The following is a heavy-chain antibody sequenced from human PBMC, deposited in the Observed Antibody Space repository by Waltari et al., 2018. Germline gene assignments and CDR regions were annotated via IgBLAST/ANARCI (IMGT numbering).Heavy chain of an antibody. CDR1: GGSISRGGCY. D-gene: IGHD1-7*01. CDR2: IYYSGRT. CDR3: ARGNWNYDFDY. J-gene: IGHJ4*02. V-gene: IGHV4-31*03. Sequence: QVQLQESGPGLVKPSQTLSLTCTVTGGSISRGGCYWRGIRQHPGKGLEWIGYIYYSGRTYYNPSLKSRVTISVDTSKNQFSLKLSSVTAADTAVYYCARGNWNYDFDYWGQGTLVTVSS.